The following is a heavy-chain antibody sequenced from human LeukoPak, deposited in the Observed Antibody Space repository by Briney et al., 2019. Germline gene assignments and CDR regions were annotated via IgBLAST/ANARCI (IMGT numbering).Heavy chain of an antibody. CDR2: ISWNSGSI. Sequence: PGGSLRLPCAASGFTFDDYAMYWVRQAPGKGLEWVSGISWNSGSIDYADSVKGRFTISRDNSKNTLYLQMNSLRAEDTAVYYCATCCHDSSGYYFNYWGQGTLVTVSS. CDR1: GFTFDDYA. D-gene: IGHD3-22*01. CDR3: ATCCHDSSGYYFNY. J-gene: IGHJ4*02. V-gene: IGHV3-9*01.